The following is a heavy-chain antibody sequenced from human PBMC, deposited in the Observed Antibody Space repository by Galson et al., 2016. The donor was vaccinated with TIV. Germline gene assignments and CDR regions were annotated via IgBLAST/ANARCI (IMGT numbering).Heavy chain of an antibody. CDR2: IYPRDSDT. V-gene: IGHV5-51*03. J-gene: IGHJ5*02. D-gene: IGHD5-12*01. Sequence: QSGAEVKKPGESLNISCKGSDSWVAWVRQKPGRGPEYMGVIYPRDSDTRYSPSFEGQVTISVDKSFTTAYLQWTSLKASDSAIYFCAAWRPGGWLDPWGQGTLVTVSS. CDR3: AAWRPGGWLDP. CDR1: DSW.